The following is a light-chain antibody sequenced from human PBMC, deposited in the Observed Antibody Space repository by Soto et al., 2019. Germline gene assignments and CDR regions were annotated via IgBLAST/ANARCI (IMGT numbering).Light chain of an antibody. CDR3: QQYNNWPSRT. CDR1: QSVSSS. J-gene: IGKJ1*01. V-gene: IGKV3-15*01. Sequence: EIVLTQSPGTLSLSPGERATLSCRASQSVSSSQLAWYQQKPGQAPRLLIYGASTRATGIPARFSGSGSGTEFTLTISSLQSEDFAVYYCQQYNNWPSRTFGQGTKVDIK. CDR2: GAS.